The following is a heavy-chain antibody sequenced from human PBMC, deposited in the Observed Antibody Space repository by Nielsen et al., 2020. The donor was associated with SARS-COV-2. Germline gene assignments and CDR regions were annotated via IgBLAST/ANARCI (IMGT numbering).Heavy chain of an antibody. Sequence: ASVKVSCKVPGDTLTQLTMHWVRQAPGKGLEWMGEFDPQDSEATYAQKFQGRVTMTEDTSIDTAYLELSSLRSDDTAVYYCATDSPFGVVIYALAHWGQGTLVTVSS. CDR3: ATDSPFGVVIYALAH. J-gene: IGHJ4*02. D-gene: IGHD3-3*01. CDR1: GDTLTQLT. V-gene: IGHV1-24*01. CDR2: FDPQDSEA.